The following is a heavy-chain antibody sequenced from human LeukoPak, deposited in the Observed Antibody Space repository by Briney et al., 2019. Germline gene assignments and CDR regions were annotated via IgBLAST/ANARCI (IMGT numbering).Heavy chain of an antibody. V-gene: IGHV4-31*03. CDR3: ARALFNYYYTYFDY. J-gene: IGHJ4*02. CDR1: GGSISSADNY. CDR2: IYYSGST. D-gene: IGHD3-22*01. Sequence: KASQTLSLTCTVSGGSISSADNYWSWIRQHPGKGLEWIGYIYYSGSTYYNPSLKSRVTISVDTSKNQFSLKLSSVTAADTAVYYCARALFNYYYTYFDYWGQGTLVTVSS.